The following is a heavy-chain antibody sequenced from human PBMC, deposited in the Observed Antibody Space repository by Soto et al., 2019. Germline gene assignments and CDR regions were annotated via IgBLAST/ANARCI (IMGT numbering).Heavy chain of an antibody. CDR1: GGSISRGGYY. V-gene: IGHV4-31*03. CDR2: IYETGRA. CDR3: AREKIIRGYCSCATCDSNKYYFDD. D-gene: IGHD2-15*01. Sequence: SSETLSLTCTVSGGSISRGGYYWSWIRQHPGRGLEWIGYIYETGRAYYNPSLQSRLTISADTSQNQFSLRLTSVTAADTAVYYCAREKIIRGYCSCATCDSNKYYFDDWGQGILVSVSS. J-gene: IGHJ4*02.